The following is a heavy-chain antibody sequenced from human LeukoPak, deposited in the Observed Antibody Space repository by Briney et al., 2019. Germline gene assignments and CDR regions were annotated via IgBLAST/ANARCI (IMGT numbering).Heavy chain of an antibody. CDR2: INHSGST. D-gene: IGHD1-26*01. CDR3: ARGLSPNIVGATKFDY. V-gene: IGHV4-34*01. Sequence: SETLSLTCAVYGGSFSGYYWSWIRQPPGKGLEWIGEINHSGSTNYNPSLKSRVTISVDTSKNQFSLKLSSVTAADTAVYYCARGLSPNIVGATKFDYWGQGTLVTVSS. J-gene: IGHJ4*02. CDR1: GGSFSGYY.